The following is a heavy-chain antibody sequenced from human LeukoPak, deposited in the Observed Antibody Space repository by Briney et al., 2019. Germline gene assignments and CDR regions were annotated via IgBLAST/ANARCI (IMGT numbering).Heavy chain of an antibody. CDR3: ARGTIAAAGYYYFDY. D-gene: IGHD6-13*01. CDR1: GFTFSSYW. J-gene: IGHJ4*02. V-gene: IGHV3-7*04. Sequence: GGSLRPSCAASGFTFSSYWMSWVRQAPGKGLEWVANIKQDGSEKYYVDSVKGRFTISRDNAKNSLYPQMNSLRAEDTAVYYCARGTIAAAGYYYFDYWGQGTQVTVSS. CDR2: IKQDGSEK.